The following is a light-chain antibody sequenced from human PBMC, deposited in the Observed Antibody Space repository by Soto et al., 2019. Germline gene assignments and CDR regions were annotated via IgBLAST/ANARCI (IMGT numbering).Light chain of an antibody. CDR3: QSYDSSLSGWV. CDR2: GNS. J-gene: IGLJ3*02. V-gene: IGLV1-40*01. CDR1: SSNIGAGYD. Sequence: QSVLTQPPSVSGAPGQRVTISCTGSSSNIGAGYDVHWYQQLPGTAPKLLIYGNSNRPSGVPDRLSGSKSGTSAYLAITGLRAEDAADYSCQSYDSSLSGWVFGGGTKLTVL.